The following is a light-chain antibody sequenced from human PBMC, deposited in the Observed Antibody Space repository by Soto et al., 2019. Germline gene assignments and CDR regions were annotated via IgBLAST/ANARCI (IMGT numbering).Light chain of an antibody. CDR1: ESVHRN. V-gene: IGKV3-15*01. CDR2: YAS. J-gene: IGKJ3*01. CDR3: QHYSNWPPT. Sequence: EMVMTQSPATLSVSPGERVTLSCRASESVHRNLAWYQQKPGQGPSLVIYYASTRATGIPDRFTGSGSGTEFTLTISSLQSEDFAVYHCQHYSNWPPTFGPGTKVEIK.